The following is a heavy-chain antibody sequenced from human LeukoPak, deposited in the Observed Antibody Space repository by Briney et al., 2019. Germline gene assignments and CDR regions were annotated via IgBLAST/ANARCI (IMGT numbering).Heavy chain of an antibody. Sequence: PGGSLRLFCEASGFTFSSYCMHWVRQAPGKGLVWVSRINSDESTTNYADSVEGRFTISRDNAKNTLYLQMDSLRAEDTAVYYCVRESGAAADYWGQGTRVSVSS. D-gene: IGHD6-13*01. CDR3: VRESGAAADY. V-gene: IGHV3-74*01. CDR1: GFTFSSYC. J-gene: IGHJ4*02. CDR2: INSDESTT.